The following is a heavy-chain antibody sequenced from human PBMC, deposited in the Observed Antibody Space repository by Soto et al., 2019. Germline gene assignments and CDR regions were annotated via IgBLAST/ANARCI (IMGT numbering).Heavy chain of an antibody. J-gene: IGHJ4*02. CDR2: VLPVLGTT. CDR1: GDRFTSYA. V-gene: IGHV1-69*18. Sequence: QVQLEQSGAEVKKPGSSVKVSCKASGDRFTSYAISWVRQAPGQGLEWVGTVLPVLGTTNYEQKLRGRVTITADESTSTAYMELESLRSEDTAIYYCARDRADRGFDQWGQGTLVTVSS. D-gene: IGHD3-10*01. CDR3: ARDRADRGFDQ.